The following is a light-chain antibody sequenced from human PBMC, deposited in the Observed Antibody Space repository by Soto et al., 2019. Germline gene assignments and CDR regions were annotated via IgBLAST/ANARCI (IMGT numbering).Light chain of an antibody. CDR1: QTLSSRH. J-gene: IGKJ5*01. CDR2: DAS. Sequence: VLTQSPGTLSLSPGERATLSCRASQTLSSRHLAWYQQKPGQAPRLLIYDASNRATGIPARFSGSGSGTDFTLTISSLEPEDFAVYYCQQRSNWPPTFGQGTRLEI. CDR3: QQRSNWPPT. V-gene: IGKV3-11*01.